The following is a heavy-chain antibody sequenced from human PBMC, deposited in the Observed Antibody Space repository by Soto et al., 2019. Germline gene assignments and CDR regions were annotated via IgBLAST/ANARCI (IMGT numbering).Heavy chain of an antibody. J-gene: IGHJ3*01. CDR1: GFSLTTNKMG. CDR2: TFWNDDK. Sequence: QITLKESGPTLVKPTQTLTLTCSFSGFSLTTNKMGVGWVRQPPGKALEWLGSTFWNDDKRYSPSLKTRLTITKDTSKNQVVLTMTNMGPVDTATYFCARADWGSEAFDFWGQGTGVTVSS. V-gene: IGHV2-5*01. CDR3: ARADWGSEAFDF. D-gene: IGHD7-27*01.